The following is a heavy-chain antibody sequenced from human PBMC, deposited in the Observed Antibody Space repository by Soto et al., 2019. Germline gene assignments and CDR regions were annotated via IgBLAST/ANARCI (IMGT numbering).Heavy chain of an antibody. CDR1: GGSISSGDYY. CDR2: IYYSGST. J-gene: IGHJ6*02. V-gene: IGHV4-30-4*01. Sequence: LSLTCTVSGGSISSGDYYWSWIRQPPGKGLEWIGYIYYSGSTYYNPSLKSRVTISVDTSKNQFSLKLSSVTAADTAVYYCARGEAVATIFTYYYYYGMDVWGQGTTVTVSS. D-gene: IGHD5-12*01. CDR3: ARGEAVATIFTYYYYYGMDV.